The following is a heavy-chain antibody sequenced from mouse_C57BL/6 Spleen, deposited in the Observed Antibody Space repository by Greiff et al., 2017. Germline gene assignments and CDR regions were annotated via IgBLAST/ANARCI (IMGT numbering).Heavy chain of an antibody. J-gene: IGHJ2*01. CDR1: GYSITSGYY. V-gene: IGHV3-6*01. Sequence: DVQLQESGPGLVKPSQSLSLTCSVTGYSITSGYYWNWIRQFPGNKLEWMGYISYDGSNNYNPSLKNRISITRDTSKNQFFLKLNSVTTEDTATYYCAREASEGDFDYWGQGTTLTVSS. CDR3: AREASEGDFDY. CDR2: ISYDGSN.